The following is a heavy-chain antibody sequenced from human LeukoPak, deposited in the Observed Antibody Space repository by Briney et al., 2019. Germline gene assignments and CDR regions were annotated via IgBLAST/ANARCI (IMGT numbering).Heavy chain of an antibody. D-gene: IGHD6-19*01. CDR1: GHSISSYY. CDR3: ARGRAWYMDY. Sequence: PSETLSLTCTVSGHSISSYYWSWIRQPTGKGLEWIGYIYYSGSTNYNPSLKSRVTISVDTSKNQFSLKLSSVTAADTAVYYCARGRAWYMDYWGQGTLVTVSS. V-gene: IGHV4-59*01. CDR2: IYYSGST. J-gene: IGHJ4*02.